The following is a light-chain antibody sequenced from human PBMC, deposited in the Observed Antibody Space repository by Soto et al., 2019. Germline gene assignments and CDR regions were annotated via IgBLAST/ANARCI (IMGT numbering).Light chain of an antibody. CDR2: WAS. Sequence: DIVMTQSPDSLAVSLGARATINCKSSQSVLYSSNNKNYLAWYQQKPGQPPKLLIYWASTRESGVPDRFSGSGSGTDFTLTISSLQAEDVAVYYGQQHYSTPRPFGQGTKVEIK. CDR3: QQHYSTPRP. CDR1: QSVLYSSNNKNY. J-gene: IGKJ1*01. V-gene: IGKV4-1*01.